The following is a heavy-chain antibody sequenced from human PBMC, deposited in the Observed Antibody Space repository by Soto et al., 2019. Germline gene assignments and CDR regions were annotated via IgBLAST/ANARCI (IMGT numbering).Heavy chain of an antibody. CDR3: AKGDGGYFDH. D-gene: IGHD3-16*01. J-gene: IGHJ4*02. CDR2: IEISVRAT. V-gene: IGHV3-23*05. CDR1: GFSFSNYA. Sequence: PGGSLRLSCIASGFSFSNYAMIWVRQAPGKGPEWVSSIEISVRATYYADAVKGRFTISRDDSKKAVYLQMNSLRGEDTAVYFCAKGDGGYFDHCVQGSVVTVS.